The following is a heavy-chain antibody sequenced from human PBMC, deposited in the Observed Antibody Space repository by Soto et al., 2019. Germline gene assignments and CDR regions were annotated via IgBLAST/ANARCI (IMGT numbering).Heavy chain of an antibody. D-gene: IGHD1-1*01. CDR1: GYTFTSYG. V-gene: IGHV1-18*01. CDR3: VRGRYGDY. J-gene: IGHJ4*02. CDR2: ISAHNGNT. Sequence: QVHLVQSGAEVKKPGASVKVSCKCSGYTFTSYGITWVRQAPGQGLEWMGWISAHNGNTDYVQKLQGRVTVTRDTSTSIAYMELRSLRSDDTAVYYCVRGRYGDYWGQGALVTVSS.